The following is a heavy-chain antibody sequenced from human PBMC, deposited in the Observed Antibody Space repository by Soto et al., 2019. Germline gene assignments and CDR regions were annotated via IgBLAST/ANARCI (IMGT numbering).Heavy chain of an antibody. V-gene: IGHV2-5*02. CDR2: IYWDDDK. J-gene: IGHJ3*02. D-gene: IGHD3-22*01. CDR1: GFSLSTSGVG. CDR3: AHIDYYDDSHYFDI. Sequence: QITLQESGPTLVKPTQTLTLTCTFSGFSLSTSGVGVGWIRQPPGKALEWLALIYWDDDKRYSPSLRSKLTITKDTSKNQVLLTMTNVDPVDTATYYCAHIDYYDDSHYFDIWGQGTMVIFSA.